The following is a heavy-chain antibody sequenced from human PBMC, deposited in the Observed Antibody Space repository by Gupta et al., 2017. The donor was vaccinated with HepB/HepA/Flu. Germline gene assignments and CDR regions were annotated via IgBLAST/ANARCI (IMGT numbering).Heavy chain of an antibody. Sequence: QVQLVESGGGVVQPGRSLRLSCAASGFTFSSYAMHWVRQAPGKGLEWVAVISYDGSNKYYADAGKGRFTISRDNSKNTLYLQMNSLRAEDTAVYYCARDTALGWATDAFDIWGQGKMVTVSS. V-gene: IGHV3-30-3*01. CDR3: ARDTALGWATDAFDI. J-gene: IGHJ3*02. CDR1: GFTFSSYA. D-gene: IGHD6-19*01. CDR2: ISYDGSNK.